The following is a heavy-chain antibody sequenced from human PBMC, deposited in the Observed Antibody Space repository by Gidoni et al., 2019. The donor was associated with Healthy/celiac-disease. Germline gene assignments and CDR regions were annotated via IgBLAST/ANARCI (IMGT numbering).Heavy chain of an antibody. J-gene: IGHJ3*02. Sequence: EVQLVESGGGLVQPGGSLRLSCAASGFTFSSYSMNWVRQAPGKGLEWVSYISSSSSTIYYADSVKCRFTISRDNAKNSLYLQMNSLRDEYTAVYYCARDLGDYYDSSGYGDHAFDIWGQGTMVTVSS. V-gene: IGHV3-48*02. CDR2: ISSSSSTI. D-gene: IGHD3-22*01. CDR3: ARDLGDYYDSSGYGDHAFDI. CDR1: GFTFSSYS.